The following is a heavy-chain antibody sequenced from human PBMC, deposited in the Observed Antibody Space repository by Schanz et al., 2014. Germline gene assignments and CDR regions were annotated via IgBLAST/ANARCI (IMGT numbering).Heavy chain of an antibody. D-gene: IGHD3-10*01. V-gene: IGHV4-4*02. J-gene: IGHJ5*02. Sequence: QVQLQESGPGLVKPSGTLSLTCAVSGGSISNANWWSWVRQPPGKGLQWIGEIYHSGSTNYSPSLKSRVTISLDKSKGLSSLRLTSVTAADTAVYYCARAGVRGLEFNSYNWFDPWGQGTLVTVSS. CDR2: IYHSGST. CDR1: GGSISNANW. CDR3: ARAGVRGLEFNSYNWFDP.